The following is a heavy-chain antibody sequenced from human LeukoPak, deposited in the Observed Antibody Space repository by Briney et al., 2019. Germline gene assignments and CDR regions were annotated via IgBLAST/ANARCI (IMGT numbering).Heavy chain of an antibody. CDR2: INHSGST. CDR1: GGSFSGYY. CDR3: ARYSNYVSYNWFDP. V-gene: IGHV4-34*01. Sequence: SETLSLTCAVYGGSFSGYYGSWIRQPPGKGLEWIGEINHSGSTNYNPSLKSRVTISVDTSKNQFSLKLSSVTAADTAVYYCARYSNYVSYNWFDPWGQGTLVTVSS. J-gene: IGHJ5*02. D-gene: IGHD4-11*01.